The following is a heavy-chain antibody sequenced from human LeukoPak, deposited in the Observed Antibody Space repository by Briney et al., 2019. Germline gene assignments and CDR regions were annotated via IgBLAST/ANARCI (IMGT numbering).Heavy chain of an antibody. D-gene: IGHD4-17*01. CDR2: INRGDGIT. J-gene: IGHJ4*02. CDR1: GDTFSIYY. V-gene: IGHV1-46*01. CDR3: ASEKNYGDKYFDS. Sequence: GASVKVSCRASGDTFSIYYIHWVRQAPGQRLEWMGIINRGDGITGYEQKFQGRLTLTRDTSTSTVYMELSSLRSEDTAIYYCASEKNYGDKYFDSWGQGTEVSVSS.